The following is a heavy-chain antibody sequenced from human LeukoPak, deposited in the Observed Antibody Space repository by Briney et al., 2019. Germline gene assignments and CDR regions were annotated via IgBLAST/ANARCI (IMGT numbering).Heavy chain of an antibody. D-gene: IGHD2-8*01. V-gene: IGHV3-23*01. CDR3: AKDRCSNGIGCLYYYMDV. CDR1: GFTFSSYE. Sequence: GGSLRLSCAASGFTFSSYEMSWVRQAPGKGLEWVSGITGSGSGTYYADSVKGQFTISRDNAKNTLYLQMNSLRAEDTAVYYCAKDRCSNGIGCLYYYMDVWGKGTTVTISS. CDR2: ITGSGSGT. J-gene: IGHJ6*03.